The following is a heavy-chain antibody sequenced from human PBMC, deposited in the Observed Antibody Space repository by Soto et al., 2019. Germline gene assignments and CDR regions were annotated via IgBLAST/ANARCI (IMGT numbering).Heavy chain of an antibody. J-gene: IGHJ4*02. CDR2: IIPIFGTA. V-gene: IGHV1-69*13. CDR3: ARGTSNYYDSSGYYYFDY. CDR1: GGTFSSYA. Sequence: SVKVSCKASGGTFSSYAISWVRQAPGQGLEWMGGIIPIFGTANYAQKFQGRVTITADESTSTAYMELSSLRSEDTAVYYCARGTSNYYDSSGYYYFDYWGQRTLVTVSS. D-gene: IGHD3-22*01.